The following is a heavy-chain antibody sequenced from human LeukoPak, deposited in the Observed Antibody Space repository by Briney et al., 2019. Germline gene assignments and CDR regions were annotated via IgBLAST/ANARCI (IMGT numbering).Heavy chain of an antibody. J-gene: IGHJ6*03. CDR1: GGSISSGSYY. Sequence: SQTLSLTCTVSGGSISSGSYYWSWIRQPAGKGLEWIERIYTSGSTNYNPSLKSRVTISVDTSKNQFSLKLSSVTAADTAVYYCASQEVPAAGDPYYYYYYMDVWGKGTAVTVSS. CDR3: ASQEVPAAGDPYYYYYYMDV. V-gene: IGHV4-61*02. CDR2: IYTSGST. D-gene: IGHD2-2*01.